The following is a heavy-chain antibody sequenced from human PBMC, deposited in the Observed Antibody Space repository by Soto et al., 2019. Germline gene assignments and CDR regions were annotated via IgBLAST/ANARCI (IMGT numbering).Heavy chain of an antibody. J-gene: IGHJ6*02. D-gene: IGHD3-9*01. CDR1: GYTFTGYY. CDR3: ARDTAILTGYNPPYYYYGRDV. CDR2: INPNSGGT. V-gene: IGHV1-2*04. Sequence: ASVKVSCKASGYTFTGYYMHWVRQAPGQGLEWMGWINPNSGGTNYAQKFQGWVTMTRDTSISTAYMELSRLRSDDTAVYYCARDTAILTGYNPPYYYYGRDVWGQGATVTVSS.